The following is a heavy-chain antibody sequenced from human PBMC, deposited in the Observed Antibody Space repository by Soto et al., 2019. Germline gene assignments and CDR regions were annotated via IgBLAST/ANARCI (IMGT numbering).Heavy chain of an antibody. Sequence: GSPLKLARTTSGDRTSGYPICSGRLKHRQGLEWMGGIIPIFGTANYAQKFQGRVTITADESTSTAYMELSCLRSEETAVYYCASLYASGGSPGYCYGMEVWGQGSTV. CDR1: GDRTSGYP. J-gene: IGHJ6*02. D-gene: IGHD3-22*01. CDR3: ASLYASGGSPGYCYGMEV. V-gene: IGHV1-69*13. CDR2: IIPIFGTA.